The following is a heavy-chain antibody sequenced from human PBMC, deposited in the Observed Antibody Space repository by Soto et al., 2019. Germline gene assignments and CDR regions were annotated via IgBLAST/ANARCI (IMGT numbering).Heavy chain of an antibody. CDR3: ARGPKEVVHYYYYGMDV. J-gene: IGHJ6*02. Sequence: GASVKVYCKASGYTFTIYYMHWGRQAPGQGLEWMGIINPSGGSTSYAQKFQGRVTMTRDTSTSTVYMELSSLRSEDTAVYYCARGPKEVVHYYYYGMDVWGQGTTVTVSS. CDR1: GYTFTIYY. D-gene: IGHD2-15*01. CDR2: INPSGGST. V-gene: IGHV1-46*01.